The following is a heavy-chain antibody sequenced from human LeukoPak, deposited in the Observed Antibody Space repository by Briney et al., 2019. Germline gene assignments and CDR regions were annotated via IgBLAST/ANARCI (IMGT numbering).Heavy chain of an antibody. D-gene: IGHD2-2*01. CDR3: ARHRIPAALASAFDY. V-gene: IGHV4-39*01. J-gene: IGHJ4*02. Sequence: PSETLSLTCTVSGGSISSSSYYWDWIRQPPGKGLEWIGAIYYSGNTNYNPSLKSRVTIFVDTSKNQFSLKLSSVTAADTAVYYCARHRIPAALASAFDYWGQGTLVTVSS. CDR1: GGSISSSSYY. CDR2: IYYSGNT.